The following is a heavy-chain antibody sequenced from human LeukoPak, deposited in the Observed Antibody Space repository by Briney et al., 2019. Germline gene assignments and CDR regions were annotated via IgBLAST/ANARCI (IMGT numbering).Heavy chain of an antibody. Sequence: GESLKISCKGSGDTFTTYWLAWVRQMPGKGLEWMGIIYPGDSDARYSPSFQGQVTISVDKSISAAYLQWSSLKAPDTAMYYCARHSTSLFDYWGQGTLVTVSS. D-gene: IGHD2-2*01. J-gene: IGHJ4*02. CDR3: ARHSTSLFDY. CDR1: GDTFTTYW. V-gene: IGHV5-51*01. CDR2: IYPGDSDA.